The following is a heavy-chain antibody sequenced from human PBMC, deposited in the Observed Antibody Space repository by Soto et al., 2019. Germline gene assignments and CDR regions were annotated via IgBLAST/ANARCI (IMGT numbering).Heavy chain of an antibody. CDR3: ARQGYSGSYYYAFHI. CDR1: GYSFTSYW. CDR2: IYPGDSDT. D-gene: IGHD1-26*01. V-gene: IGHV5-51*01. Sequence: GESLKISCKGSGYSFTSYWIGWVRQMPGKGLEWMGIIYPGDSDTRYSPSFQGQVTISADKSISTAYLQWSSLKASDTAMYYCARQGYSGSYYYAFHIWGQGTMVTVSS. J-gene: IGHJ3*02.